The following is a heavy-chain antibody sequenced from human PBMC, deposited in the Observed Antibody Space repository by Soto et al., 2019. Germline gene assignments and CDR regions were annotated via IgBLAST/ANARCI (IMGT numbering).Heavy chain of an antibody. V-gene: IGHV3-21*01. Sequence: LGLSCSASGFTFSSYSMNWVRQAPGKGLEWVSSISSSSSYIYYADSVKGRFTISRDNAKNSLYLQMNSLRAEDTAVYYCARAANPLSGSYGSYFGMDVWGQGTTVTVSS. CDR1: GFTFSSYS. CDR3: ARAANPLSGSYGSYFGMDV. J-gene: IGHJ6*02. CDR2: ISSSSSYI. D-gene: IGHD3-10*01.